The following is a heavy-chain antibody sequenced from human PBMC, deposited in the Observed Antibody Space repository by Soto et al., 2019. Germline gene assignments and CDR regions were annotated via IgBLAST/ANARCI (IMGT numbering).Heavy chain of an antibody. CDR2: ISAYNGNT. CDR1: GYTFTSYG. V-gene: IGHV1-18*01. D-gene: IGHD3-9*01. CDR3: ARVPIVLRYFDWSSPDAFDI. J-gene: IGHJ3*02. Sequence: ASVKVSCKASGYTFTSYGISWVRQAPGQGLEWMGWISAYNGNTNYAQKLQGRVTMTTDTSTSTAYMELRSLRSDDTAVYYCARVPIVLRYFDWSSPDAFDIWGKGTMVTVS.